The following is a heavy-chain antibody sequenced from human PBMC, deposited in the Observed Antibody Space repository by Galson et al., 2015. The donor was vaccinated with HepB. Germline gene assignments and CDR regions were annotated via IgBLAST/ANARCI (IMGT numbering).Heavy chain of an antibody. V-gene: IGHV3-30*19. J-gene: IGHJ4*02. D-gene: IGHD1-26*01. CDR2: ISYDGSNK. Sequence: SLRLSCAASGFTFSSYGMHWVRQAPGKGLEWVAVISYDGSNKYYADSVKGRFTISRDNSKNTLYLQMNSLRAEDTAVYYCARGRHSGSYYADYWGQGTLVTVSS. CDR3: ARGRHSGSYYADY. CDR1: GFTFSSYG.